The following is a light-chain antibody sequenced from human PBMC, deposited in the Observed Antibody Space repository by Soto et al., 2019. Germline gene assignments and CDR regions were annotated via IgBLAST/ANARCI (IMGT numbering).Light chain of an antibody. CDR3: QQSYSTPPWT. Sequence: DIQMTQSPSTLSGSVGDRVTITCRASQTISSWLAWYQQKPGKAPKLLIYKASTLKSGFPSRFSGSGSGTEFTLTISSLQPDDFATYYCQQSYSTPPWTFGQGTKVDIK. J-gene: IGKJ1*01. V-gene: IGKV1-5*03. CDR2: KAS. CDR1: QTISSW.